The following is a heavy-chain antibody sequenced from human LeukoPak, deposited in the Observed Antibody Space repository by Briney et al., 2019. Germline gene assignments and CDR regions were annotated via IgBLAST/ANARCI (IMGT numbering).Heavy chain of an antibody. J-gene: IGHJ3*02. V-gene: IGHV4-61*02. CDR1: GGSISSGSYY. Sequence: PSETLSLTCTVSGGSISSGSYYWSWIRQPAGKGLGWIGRIYTSGSTNYNPSLKSRVTISVDTSKNQFSLKLSSVTAADTAVYYCARARTYYDILTGYYPAESAFDIWGQGTMVTVSS. D-gene: IGHD3-9*01. CDR3: ARARTYYDILTGYYPAESAFDI. CDR2: IYTSGST.